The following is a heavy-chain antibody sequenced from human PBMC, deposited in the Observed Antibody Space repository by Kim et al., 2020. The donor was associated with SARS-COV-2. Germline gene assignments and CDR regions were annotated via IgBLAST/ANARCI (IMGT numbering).Heavy chain of an antibody. CDR1: GSTFGSYW. CDR2: INTDGSNT. J-gene: IGHJ4*01. Sequence: GWSLRLSCLVSGSTFGSYWMHWVRQVPWKGLLWISRINTDGSNTDYADSVRGRFAISRDNGKNTLFLQMNSLRVEDTAVYYCARAATPAQRAYYFDYWG. CDR3: ARAATPAQRAYYFDY. V-gene: IGHV3-74*01.